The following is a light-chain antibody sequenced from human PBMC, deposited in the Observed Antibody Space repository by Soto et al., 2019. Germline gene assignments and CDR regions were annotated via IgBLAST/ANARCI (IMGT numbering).Light chain of an antibody. J-gene: IGLJ1*01. CDR2: EVS. CDR3: NSFTSSSTYV. Sequence: QSVQAQPASVSGSPGQSITISGTGTSSDVGGYKYVSWYQQHPGKAPKLIIYEVSNRPSGVSNRFSGSKSGNTASLTISGLQAEDETDYYCNSFTSSSTYVFGTGTKVTVL. V-gene: IGLV2-14*01. CDR1: SSDVGGYKY.